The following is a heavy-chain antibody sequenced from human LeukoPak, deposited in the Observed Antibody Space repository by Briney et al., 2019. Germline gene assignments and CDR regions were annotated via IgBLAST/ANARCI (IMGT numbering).Heavy chain of an antibody. CDR1: GYTFTSYY. V-gene: IGHV1-46*01. Sequence: ASVKASCKASGYTFTSYYMHWVRQAPGQGLEWMGIINPSGGSTSYAQKFQGRVTMTRDTSTSTVYMELSSLRSEDTAVYYCARESRVISSSWYEADYWGQGTLVTVSS. D-gene: IGHD6-13*01. CDR2: INPSGGST. J-gene: IGHJ4*02. CDR3: ARESRVISSSWYEADY.